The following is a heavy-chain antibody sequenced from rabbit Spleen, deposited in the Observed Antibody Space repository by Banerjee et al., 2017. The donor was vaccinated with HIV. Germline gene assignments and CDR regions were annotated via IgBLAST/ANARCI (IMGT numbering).Heavy chain of an antibody. J-gene: IGHJ4*01. CDR2: IDPLFGST. V-gene: IGHV1S47*01. CDR1: GFDFSGYG. CDR3: ARDSAGREDFNL. D-gene: IGHD4-2*01. Sequence: QEQVVESGGGLVQPGGSLKLSCKASGFDFSGYGVSWVRQAPGKGLEWIGYIDPLFGSTYYASWVNGRFTISSHNAQNTLYLQLNSLTAADTATYFCARDSAGREDFNLWGPGTLVTVS.